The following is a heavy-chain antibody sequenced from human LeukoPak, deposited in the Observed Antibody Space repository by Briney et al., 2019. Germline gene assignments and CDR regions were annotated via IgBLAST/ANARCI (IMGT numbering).Heavy chain of an antibody. CDR1: GGSFSGYY. V-gene: IGHV4-34*01. Sequence: SETLSLTCAVYGGSFSGYYWNWIRQPPGKGLEWIGEINHSGSTNYNPSLKSRVTISVDTSKNQFSLKLSSVTAADTAVYYCARGARWLRVYGMDVWGQGTTVSVSS. J-gene: IGHJ6*02. D-gene: IGHD5-12*01. CDR3: ARGARWLRVYGMDV. CDR2: INHSGST.